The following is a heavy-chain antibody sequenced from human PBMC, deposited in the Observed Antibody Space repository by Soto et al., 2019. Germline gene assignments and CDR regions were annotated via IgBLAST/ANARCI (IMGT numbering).Heavy chain of an antibody. D-gene: IGHD3-10*02. Sequence: QVQMVESGGGVVQPGGSLRLSCAVSESIFRGYGMHWVRQAPGKGLEWVASIRFDGSNIHYADYVMGRFTTSRDNSKNMKYLEMNNLRLEDTAVYYCARDGDSVTTFWGFLDYWGQGTLVTVSA. CDR1: ESIFRGYG. J-gene: IGHJ4*02. CDR2: IRFDGSNI. V-gene: IGHV3-33*01. CDR3: ARDGDSVTTFWGFLDY.